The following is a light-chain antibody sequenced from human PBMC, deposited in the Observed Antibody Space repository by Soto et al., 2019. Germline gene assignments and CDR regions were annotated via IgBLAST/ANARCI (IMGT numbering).Light chain of an antibody. CDR2: GAS. CDR1: QSVGSSY. Sequence: EIVLTQSPGTLSLSPGERATLSCRASQSVGSSYLAWYQQKPGQAPRLLIYGASSRATGIPDRFSGSGSGTDFTLTISRLEPEDFAVYYCQQYGNSPIYTFRQGTKLEIK. V-gene: IGKV3-20*01. CDR3: QQYGNSPIYT. J-gene: IGKJ2*01.